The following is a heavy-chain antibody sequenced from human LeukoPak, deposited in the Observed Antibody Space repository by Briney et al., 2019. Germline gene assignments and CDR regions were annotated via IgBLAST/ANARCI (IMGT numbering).Heavy chain of an antibody. V-gene: IGHV3-21*01. J-gene: IGHJ4*02. Sequence: GGSLRLSCAASGFTFSSYIMNWVRQAPGKGLEWVSSISSSSSYIYYAHSVKGRFTISRDNAKNSLYLQMNTLRAEDTAVYYCARGEMEDTVATVTSKGGDYWGQGTLVTVSS. CDR2: ISSSSSYI. D-gene: IGHD5-12*01. CDR1: GFTFSSYI. CDR3: ARGEMEDTVATVTSKGGDY.